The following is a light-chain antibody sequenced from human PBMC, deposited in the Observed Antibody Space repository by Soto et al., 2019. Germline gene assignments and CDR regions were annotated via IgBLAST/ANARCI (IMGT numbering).Light chain of an antibody. V-gene: IGLV2-14*01. J-gene: IGLJ3*02. CDR3: SSYTSSSARV. CDR1: SRDVGGYNY. CDR2: EVS. Sequence: QSALTQPPSVSGSPRQPITISLTGTSRDVGGYNYVSWYQQHPGKAPKLMIYEVSNRPSGVSNRFSGSKSGNTASLTISGLQAEDEADYYCSSYTSSSARVFGGGTKLTVL.